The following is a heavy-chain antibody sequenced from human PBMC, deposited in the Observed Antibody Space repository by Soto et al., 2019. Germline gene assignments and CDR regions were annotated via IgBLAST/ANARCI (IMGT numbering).Heavy chain of an antibody. V-gene: IGHV3-33*01. Sequence: VQLVESGGGVVQPGTSLRLSCVASGSTFSNYGMHWVRQAPGKGPQWVAVIWYDGSNKSYGESVKGRFTISRDNSKNTRYLDINSLRYEDTTVDYCARDWGNHGPSHFDPWGPGTLVLVSP. D-gene: IGHD3-16*01. CDR3: ARDWGNHGPSHFDP. CDR2: IWYDGSNK. J-gene: IGHJ5*02. CDR1: GSTFSNYG.